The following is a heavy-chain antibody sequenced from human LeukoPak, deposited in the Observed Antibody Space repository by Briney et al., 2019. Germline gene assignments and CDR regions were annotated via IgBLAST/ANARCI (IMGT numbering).Heavy chain of an antibody. Sequence: SVTVSCKSSGGTFISFIINWVRQAPGQGLEWMGGVIPVFGVPNYAQRFQGRVTITADESTSTVYLYLTSLRSEDTAVYFCTRGSAGIAPATTKNFFDFWGQGTLVTVSS. J-gene: IGHJ4*02. V-gene: IGHV1-69*01. D-gene: IGHD1-26*01. CDR2: VIPVFGVP. CDR3: TRGSAGIAPATTKNFFDF. CDR1: GGTFISFI.